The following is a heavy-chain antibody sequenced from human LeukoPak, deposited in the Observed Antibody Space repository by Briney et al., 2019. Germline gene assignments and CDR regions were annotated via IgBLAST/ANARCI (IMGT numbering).Heavy chain of an antibody. Sequence: GGSLRLSCAVSGFTFSSYSMHGVRQAPGKGLQWVSGISSSGGSTYQVGSVKGRFTISRDNSKNTLYLQMNSLRAEDTAVYYCARSLSSRFSGPRRPYYFDYWSQGTLVTVSS. D-gene: IGHD3-16*02. CDR2: ISSSGGST. J-gene: IGHJ4*02. V-gene: IGHV3-23*01. CDR1: GFTFSSYS. CDR3: ARSLSSRFSGPRRPYYFDY.